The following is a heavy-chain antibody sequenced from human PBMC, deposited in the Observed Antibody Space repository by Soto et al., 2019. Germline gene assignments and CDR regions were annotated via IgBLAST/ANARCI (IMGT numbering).Heavy chain of an antibody. V-gene: IGHV1-24*01. CDR1: GYTPTELS. J-gene: IGHJ4*02. CDR3: ATNKISDYGTYGDFDY. D-gene: IGHD4-17*01. CDR2: FDPEDGET. Sequence: ASVQVSCKVSGYTPTELSMHWLRQAPGKGLEWMGGFDPEDGETIYAQKFQGRVTMTEDTSTDTAYMELSSLRYEEKAVYYCATNKISDYGTYGDFDYWGQGTLVTVSS.